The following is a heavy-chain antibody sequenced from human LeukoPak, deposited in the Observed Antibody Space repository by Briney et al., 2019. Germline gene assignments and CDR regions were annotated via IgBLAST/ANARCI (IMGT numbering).Heavy chain of an antibody. CDR2: ISSSSSTI. CDR1: GFTFSSYS. J-gene: IGHJ4*02. V-gene: IGHV3-48*01. Sequence: SGGSLRLSCAASGFTFSSYSMNWVRQAPGKGLEWVSYISSSSSTIYYADSVKGRFTISRDNAKNSLYLQMNSLRAEDTAVYYCAREGNIGFFDYWGQGTLVTVSS. D-gene: IGHD5-12*01. CDR3: AREGNIGFFDY.